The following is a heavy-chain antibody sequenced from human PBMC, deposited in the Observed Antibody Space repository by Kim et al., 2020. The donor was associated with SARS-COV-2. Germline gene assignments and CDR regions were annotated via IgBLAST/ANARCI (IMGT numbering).Heavy chain of an antibody. J-gene: IGHJ3*02. CDR1: GFIFNNAW. CDR2: IKSKANGGTT. Sequence: GGSLRLSCAASGFIFNNAWMHWVRQAPGKGLEWVGRIKSKANGGTTGYAAPVKGRFTISRDDSKNTLYLQMNSLKTEDTAVYYCTSDPGDYCAVDGYFGIWGQGTMVTVSS. CDR3: TSDPGDYCAVDGYFGI. D-gene: IGHD2-21*02. V-gene: IGHV3-15*07.